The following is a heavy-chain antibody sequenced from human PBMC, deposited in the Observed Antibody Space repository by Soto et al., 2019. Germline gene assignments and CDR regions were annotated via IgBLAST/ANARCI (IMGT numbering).Heavy chain of an antibody. CDR3: AKDRAGNVSLTTCDY. J-gene: IGHJ4*01. V-gene: IGHV3-23*01. CDR2: ISVNGGT. CDR1: GCIFLSCG. Sequence: GGSLRLSCAASGCIFLSCGMSCVSQAPGKGLEWVSAISVNGGTYDADSVRGRFTISRDNSKNTLSLQMNSLRAEDTAVYYCAKDRAGNVSLTTCDYWGDGALVPVS. D-gene: IGHD3-9*01.